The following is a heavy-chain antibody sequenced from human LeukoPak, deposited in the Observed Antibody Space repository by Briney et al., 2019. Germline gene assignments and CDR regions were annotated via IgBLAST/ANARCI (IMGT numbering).Heavy chain of an antibody. CDR3: ARGGSGPYYYYYYMDV. V-gene: IGHV4-34*01. J-gene: IGHJ6*03. CDR2: INHSGST. CDR1: GGSFSGYY. Sequence: PSETLSLTCAVYGGSFSGYYWSWIRQPPGKGLEWIGEINHSGSTNYNPSLKSRVTISVDTSKNQFSLKLSSVTAADTAVYYCARGGSGPYYYYYYMDVWGKGTTVTVSS. D-gene: IGHD6-19*01.